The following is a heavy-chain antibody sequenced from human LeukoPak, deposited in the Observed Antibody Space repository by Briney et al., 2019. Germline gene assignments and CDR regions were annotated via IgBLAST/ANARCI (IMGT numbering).Heavy chain of an antibody. Sequence: PSETLSLTYAVYGGSFSGYYWSWIRQPPGKGLEWIGEINHSGSTNYNPSLKSRVTISVDTSKNQFSLKLSSVTAADTAVYYCARGLGYYDSSGAWGQGTLVTVSS. CDR3: ARGLGYYDSSGA. J-gene: IGHJ5*02. V-gene: IGHV4-34*01. CDR2: INHSGST. D-gene: IGHD3-22*01. CDR1: GGSFSGYY.